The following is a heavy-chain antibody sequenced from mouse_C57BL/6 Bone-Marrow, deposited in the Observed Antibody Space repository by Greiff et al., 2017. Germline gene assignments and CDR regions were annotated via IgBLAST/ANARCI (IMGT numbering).Heavy chain of an antibody. J-gene: IGHJ4*01. CDR3: ASEGRLRREARAY. D-gene: IGHD2-4*01. CDR1: GYTFTDYY. V-gene: IGHV1-26*01. CDR2: INPNNGGT. Sequence: EVQLQQSGPELVKPGASVKISCKASGYTFTDYYMNWVKQSHGKGLEWIGDINPNNGGTRYNPTFKGKATLTVDKSSSTSYMELRSLTSKDSAVYYCASEGRLRREARAYWCQGTSVTVSS.